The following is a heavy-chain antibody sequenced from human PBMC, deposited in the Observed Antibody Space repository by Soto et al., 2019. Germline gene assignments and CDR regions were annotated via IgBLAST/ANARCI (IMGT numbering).Heavy chain of an antibody. Sequence: GGSLRLSCTASGFTFGDYAINWVRQVPGKGLEWLGFIRNDIYDETTEYAASVKGRIIISRDDSKSMAYLQMDSLKTEDTGVYYCTRGRDGYNPYYFLYWGQGARVTVSS. V-gene: IGHV3-49*04. CDR3: TRGRDGYNPYYFLY. D-gene: IGHD5-12*01. CDR1: GFTFGDYA. CDR2: IRNDIYDETT. J-gene: IGHJ4*02.